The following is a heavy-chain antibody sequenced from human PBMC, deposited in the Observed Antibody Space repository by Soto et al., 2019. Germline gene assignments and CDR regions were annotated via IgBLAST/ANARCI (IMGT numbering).Heavy chain of an antibody. J-gene: IGHJ6*02. CDR2: ISGTGDTK. CDR3: AIGGGQIYYKGLDV. Sequence: PGGSLRLSCAASGLFFSDYYLSWIRQAPGKALECVAYISGTGDTKCYADSVTGRFTISRDNPKNSLYLQMNSLRPEDAAVYYCAIGGGQIYYKGLDVWGQGTTVTVSS. V-gene: IGHV3-11*01. D-gene: IGHD3-10*01. CDR1: GLFFSDYY.